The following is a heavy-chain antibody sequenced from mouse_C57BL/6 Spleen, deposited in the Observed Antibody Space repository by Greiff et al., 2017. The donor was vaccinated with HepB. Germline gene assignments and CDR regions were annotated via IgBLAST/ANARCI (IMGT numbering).Heavy chain of an antibody. CDR3: ARGGYGKSSY. J-gene: IGHJ2*01. CDR1: GYTFTDYY. CDR2: INPNNGGT. D-gene: IGHD2-10*02. V-gene: IGHV1-26*01. Sequence: VQLQQSGPELVKPGASVKISCKASGYTFTDYYMNWVKQSHGKSLEWIGDINPNNGGTSYNQKFKGKATLTVDKSSSTAYMELRSLTSEDSAVYYCARGGYGKSSYWGQGTTLTVSS.